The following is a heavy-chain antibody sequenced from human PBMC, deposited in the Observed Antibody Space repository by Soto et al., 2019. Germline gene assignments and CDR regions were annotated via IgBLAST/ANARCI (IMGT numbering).Heavy chain of an antibody. CDR1: GYPFSAFD. V-gene: IGHV1-8*01. CDR2: MNPDSGDT. J-gene: IGHJ4*02. CDR3: GSQPGGFATPGDDY. D-gene: IGHD2-15*01. Sequence: QVQLVQSGAEVKKPGASVKVSCEASGYPFSAFDINWVRQAGGQGLEWMGWMNPDSGDTAFAQRFKDRIPMTRFTSISTAYMELGGLTSDVRAVYFCGSQPGGFATPGDDYGGQGTLVTVSS.